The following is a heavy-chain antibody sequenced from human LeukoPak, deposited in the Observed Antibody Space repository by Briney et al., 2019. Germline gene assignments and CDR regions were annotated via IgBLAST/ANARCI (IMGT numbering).Heavy chain of an antibody. CDR1: GFTFSSYS. CDR2: ISSNGATI. J-gene: IGHJ4*02. Sequence: GGSLRLSCAASGFTFSSYSMNWVRQAPGKGLEWLSYISSNGATIHYADSVKGRFTISRDNVKNSLYLQMNSLRAEDTAVYYCARDGGMTTVTPDHWGQGTLVTVSS. D-gene: IGHD4-17*01. V-gene: IGHV3-48*04. CDR3: ARDGGMTTVTPDH.